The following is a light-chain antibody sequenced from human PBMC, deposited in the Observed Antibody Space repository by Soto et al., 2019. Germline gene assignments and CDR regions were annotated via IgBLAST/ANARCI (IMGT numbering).Light chain of an antibody. CDR3: AAWDDSLTGPV. V-gene: IGLV1-44*01. J-gene: IGLJ3*02. Sequence: QPVLIQPPSASGTPGQRVTISCSGTSSNIESNSVNWYQQIPGTAPKLLVYNNNQRPSGVPDRFSASKSVTSASLAISGLQSEDEAVYYCAAWDDSLTGPVFGGGTKVTVL. CDR2: NNN. CDR1: SSNIESNS.